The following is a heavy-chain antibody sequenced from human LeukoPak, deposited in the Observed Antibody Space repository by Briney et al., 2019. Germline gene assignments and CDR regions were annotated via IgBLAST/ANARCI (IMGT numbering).Heavy chain of an antibody. D-gene: IGHD2-2*01. CDR1: GGSISSSSYY. V-gene: IGHV4-39*07. CDR3: ARPQDIVVVPAAPRHAFDI. J-gene: IGHJ3*02. CDR2: IYYSGST. Sequence: PSETLSLTCTVSGGSISSSSYYWGWIRQPPGKGLEWIGSIYYSGSTYYNPSLKSRVTISVDTSKNQFSLKLSSVTAADTAVYYCARPQDIVVVPAAPRHAFDIWGQGTMVTVSS.